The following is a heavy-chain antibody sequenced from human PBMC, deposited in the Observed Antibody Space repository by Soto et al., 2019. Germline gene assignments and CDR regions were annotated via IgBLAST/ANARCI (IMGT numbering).Heavy chain of an antibody. CDR2: MYYSGST. Sequence: QVQLQESGPGLVRPSQTLSLTCTVSGASISSDGYYWGWIRQHPGKGLEYIAYMYYSGSTYYNPSLKSRVTMSVDASKNQFSLQLRSVTAADTPVYYCARSRQTVTSRFDFWGQGALVTVSS. J-gene: IGHJ4*02. D-gene: IGHD4-17*01. V-gene: IGHV4-31*03. CDR3: ARSRQTVTSRFDF. CDR1: GASISSDGYY.